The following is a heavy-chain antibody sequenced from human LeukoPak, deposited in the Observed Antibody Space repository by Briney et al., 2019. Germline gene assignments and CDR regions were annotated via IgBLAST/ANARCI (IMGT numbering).Heavy chain of an antibody. CDR3: AKDAQRGFHYSNSLQN. CDR1: GFTFSHYG. CDR2: IWSDGSDK. V-gene: IGHV3-33*06. Sequence: GGSLRLSCAASGFTFSHYGMHWVRQTPGAGLEWVAVIWSDGSDKYYAKSVKGRFTISRDNSKNSLFLQMNSLRAEDTAVYYCAKDAQRGFHYSNSLQNCGQGILVTVSS. J-gene: IGHJ1*01. D-gene: IGHD4-11*01.